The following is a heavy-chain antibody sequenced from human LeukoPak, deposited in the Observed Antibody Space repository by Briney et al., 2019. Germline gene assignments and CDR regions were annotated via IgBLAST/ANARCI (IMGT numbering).Heavy chain of an antibody. J-gene: IGHJ6*02. CDR1: GLIFRRYW. CDR2: IHQSGNLN. Sequence: GGPLTLPCAAWGLIFRRYWVNGPRQAPGRGLEGVASIHQSGNLNHHVDSVKGRFTISRDNAKNSLYLQMSNLRAEDRAVYVCARGGGLDVWGQGATVTVSS. CDR3: ARGGGLDV. V-gene: IGHV3-7*03. D-gene: IGHD3-16*01.